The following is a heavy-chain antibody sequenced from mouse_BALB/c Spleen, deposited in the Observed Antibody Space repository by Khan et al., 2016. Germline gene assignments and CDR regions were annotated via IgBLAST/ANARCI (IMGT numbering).Heavy chain of an antibody. Sequence: EVKLLESGGGLVQPGGSLKLSCAASGFDFSRYWMSWVRQAPGKGLEWIGEINPDSSTINYTPYLKDKFIISRDNAKNILYLQMSKVRSEGTALYYCTRRYYCGTVDYWGQGTTLTVAS. J-gene: IGHJ2*01. D-gene: IGHD1-1*01. CDR3: TRRYYCGTVDY. CDR1: GFDFSRYW. V-gene: IGHV4-1*02. CDR2: INPDSSTI.